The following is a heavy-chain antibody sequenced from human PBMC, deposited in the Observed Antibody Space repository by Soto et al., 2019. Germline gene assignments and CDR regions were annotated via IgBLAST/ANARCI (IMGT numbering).Heavy chain of an antibody. J-gene: IGHJ5*02. CDR1: GLTFSSYA. CDR2: FSGTGGYT. Sequence: GSLRLSGAAAGLTFSSYAMTWVRQAPGKGLEWVSTFSGTGGYTYYADSVKGRFTISRDDSKNTLFLHMNSLRAADTAVYYCASGQRALITYGPFDPWGQGTLVTVSS. V-gene: IGHV3-23*01. D-gene: IGHD4-17*01. CDR3: ASGQRALITYGPFDP.